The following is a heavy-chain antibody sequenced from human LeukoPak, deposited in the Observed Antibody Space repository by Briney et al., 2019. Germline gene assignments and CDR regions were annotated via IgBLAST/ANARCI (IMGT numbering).Heavy chain of an antibody. J-gene: IGHJ4*02. V-gene: IGHV1-46*01. D-gene: IGHD3-10*01. CDR3: ARGMVRGVIMVFFDY. CDR2: INRSSGSI. CDR1: GYTFTSYY. Sequence: ASVKVSCKASGYTFTSYYMHWVRQAPGQGFEWMGIINRSSGSISYAQKFQGRVTMTRDTSTSTVYMELSSLRSEDTAVYYCARGMVRGVIMVFFDYWGQGTLVTVSS.